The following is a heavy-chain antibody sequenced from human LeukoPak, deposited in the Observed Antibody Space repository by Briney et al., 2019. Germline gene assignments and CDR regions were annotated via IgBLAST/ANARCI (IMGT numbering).Heavy chain of an antibody. CDR2: INSDGSST. CDR3: TRDFDFSSAI. CDR1: GFTFSSYW. V-gene: IGHV3-74*01. D-gene: IGHD3-3*01. Sequence: GGSLRLSCAASGFTFSSYWMHWVRQAPGKGLVWVSRINSDGSSTSYAGSVKGRFTTSRDNAKNTLFLQMNSLRAEDTAVYYCTRDFDFSSAIWGQGTLVTVSS. J-gene: IGHJ4*02.